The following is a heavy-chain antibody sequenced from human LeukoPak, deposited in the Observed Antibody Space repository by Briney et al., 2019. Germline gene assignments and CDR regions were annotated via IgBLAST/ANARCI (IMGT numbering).Heavy chain of an antibody. J-gene: IGHJ4*02. CDR1: GYSISSGYY. Sequence: SETLSLTCTVSGYSISSGYYWGWIRQPPGKGLEWIGSIYHSGSTYYNPSLKSRVTISVDTSKNQFSLKLSSVTAADTAVYYCARDSLPIDYWGQGTLVTVSS. V-gene: IGHV4-38-2*02. CDR3: ARDSLPIDY. CDR2: IYHSGST.